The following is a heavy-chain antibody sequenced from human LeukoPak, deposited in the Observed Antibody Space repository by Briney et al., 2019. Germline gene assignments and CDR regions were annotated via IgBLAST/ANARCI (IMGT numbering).Heavy chain of an antibody. CDR2: IYYSGST. CDR3: ARHLGFCSSSTCNTWFDP. Sequence: SETLSLTCTVFGGSISSYYWSWIRQPPGRGREWIGYIYYSGSTNYNPSLKSRVTISVDTSKNQFSLKLSSVTAADTAVYYCARHLGFCSSSTCNTWFDPWGQGTLVTVSS. D-gene: IGHD2-2*01. J-gene: IGHJ5*02. V-gene: IGHV4-59*08. CDR1: GGSISSYY.